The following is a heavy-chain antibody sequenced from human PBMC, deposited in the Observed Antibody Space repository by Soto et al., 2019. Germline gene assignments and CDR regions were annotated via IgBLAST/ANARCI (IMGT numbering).Heavy chain of an antibody. CDR1: GYIFTNHY. Sequence: QVQLVQSGAEVKKPGASVKVSCKASGYIFTNHYIHWVRQAPGQGLEWRGIINLSGGGTNYLEKFQGSITRTRDTSTSTVYMELSSLRSEDTAVYFCARADYYDSSGFSYDCWGQGTLVTVSS. V-gene: IGHV1-46*01. CDR2: INLSGGGT. J-gene: IGHJ4*02. CDR3: ARADYYDSSGFSYDC. D-gene: IGHD3-22*01.